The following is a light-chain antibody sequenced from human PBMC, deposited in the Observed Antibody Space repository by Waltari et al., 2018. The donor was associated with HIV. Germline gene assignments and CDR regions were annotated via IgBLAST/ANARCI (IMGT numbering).Light chain of an antibody. CDR1: SSNIGNNS. V-gene: IGLV1-51*01. CDR2: DKN. Sequence: QSVLTQPPSVSAAPGQKVTISCSGSSSNIGNNSVSWYQQLPGTAPKLLIYDKNKRPSGMPDRFSGSKSGTSATLSITGLQTGDEADYYCGACDSSLSAVVFGTGTKVTVL. J-gene: IGLJ1*01. CDR3: GACDSSLSAVV.